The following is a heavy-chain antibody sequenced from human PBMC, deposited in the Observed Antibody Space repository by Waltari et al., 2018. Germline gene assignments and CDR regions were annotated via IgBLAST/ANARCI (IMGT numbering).Heavy chain of an antibody. Sequence: QVQLQESGPRLVKPSETLSLPCPVSGASINNFYWSWIRPPPGRGLEWLGYMSFTGSANYSPSLMNRVSISIDASKNQFSLKLTSVTAADTAVFFCASHRLGYCSGDNCYPSAPYVDNWGPGVLVTVSS. CDR2: MSFTGSA. D-gene: IGHD2-15*01. J-gene: IGHJ4*02. CDR1: GASINNFY. V-gene: IGHV4-59*01. CDR3: ASHRLGYCSGDNCYPSAPYVDN.